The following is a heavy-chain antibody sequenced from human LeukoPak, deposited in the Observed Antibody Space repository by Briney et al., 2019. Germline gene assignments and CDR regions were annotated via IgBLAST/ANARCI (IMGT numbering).Heavy chain of an antibody. Sequence: SETLSLTCTVSGGSISSSSYYWGWIRQPPGKGLGWIGSIYYSGSTYYNPSLKSRVTISVDTSKNQFSLKLSSVTAADTAVYYCAREEESAPMTTVTNYYYYYMDVWGKGTTVTVSS. V-gene: IGHV4-39*07. CDR2: IYYSGST. CDR3: AREEESAPMTTVTNYYYYYMDV. CDR1: GGSISSSSYY. J-gene: IGHJ6*03. D-gene: IGHD4-11*01.